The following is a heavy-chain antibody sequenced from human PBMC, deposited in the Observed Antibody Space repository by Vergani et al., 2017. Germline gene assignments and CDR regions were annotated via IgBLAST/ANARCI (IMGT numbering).Heavy chain of an antibody. CDR3: AKWAASYDILAAYSAVNV. V-gene: IGHV3-30*02. D-gene: IGHD3-9*01. Sequence: VQLVEWGGAVVQPGGSLRLSCAASGFAFTTYGMHWARQAPGKGLAWVSFISFDGTKIYYADPVEGRFTISRANSKNSLYLQMTSLRAEDTAVYYCAKWAASYDILAAYSAVNVWGRDATVAV. CDR1: GFAFTTYG. CDR2: ISFDGTKI. J-gene: IGHJ6*02.